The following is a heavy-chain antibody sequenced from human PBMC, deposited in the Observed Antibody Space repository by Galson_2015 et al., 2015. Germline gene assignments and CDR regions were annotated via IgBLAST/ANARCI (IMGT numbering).Heavy chain of an antibody. Sequence: SLRLSCAASGFTFSSYSVNWVRQAPGKGLEWVSSISSSSSYIYYADSVKGRFTISRDNAKNSLYLQMNSLRAEDTAVYYCARVYDFWSGYHYYYYYYMDVWSKGTTVTVSS. D-gene: IGHD3-3*01. CDR3: ARVYDFWSGYHYYYYYYMDV. CDR1: GFTFSSYS. J-gene: IGHJ6*03. V-gene: IGHV3-21*01. CDR2: ISSSSSYI.